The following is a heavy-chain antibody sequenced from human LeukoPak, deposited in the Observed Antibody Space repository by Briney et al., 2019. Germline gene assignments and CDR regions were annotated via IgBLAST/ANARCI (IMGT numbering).Heavy chain of an antibody. J-gene: IGHJ4*02. D-gene: IGHD6-19*01. CDR3: ARDVATSGWATFY. CDR1: GFAFSSYW. V-gene: IGHV3-7*01. CDR2: IKQDGGEE. Sequence: GGSLRLSCVASGFAFSSYWMTWVRQAPGKGLEWVANIKQDGGEEYYVDSVKGRFTISRDNAKNSLYLQMNSLRAEDTAVYYCARDVATSGWATFYWGPGTLVTVSS.